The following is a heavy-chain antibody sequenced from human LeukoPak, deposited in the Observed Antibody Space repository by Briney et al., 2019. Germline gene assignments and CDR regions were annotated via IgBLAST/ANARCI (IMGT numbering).Heavy chain of an antibody. Sequence: SGTLSLTCAVSGGSISSSNWWSWVRQPLGKRLEWIGEIYHSGSTNYNPSLKSRVTISVDKSKNQFSLKLSSVTAADTAVYYCARAGRGIAAAAPFDYWGQGTLVTVSS. CDR3: ARAGRGIAAAAPFDY. CDR2: IYHSGST. J-gene: IGHJ4*02. CDR1: GGSISSSNW. D-gene: IGHD6-13*01. V-gene: IGHV4-4*02.